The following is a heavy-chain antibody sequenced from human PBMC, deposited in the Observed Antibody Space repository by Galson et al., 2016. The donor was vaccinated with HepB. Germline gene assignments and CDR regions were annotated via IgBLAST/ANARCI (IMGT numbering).Heavy chain of an antibody. V-gene: IGHV3-15*01. Sequence: SLRLSCAASGFHFMTYAMSWVRQAPGKGLEWVGRIKSYTDGGTTEYAAPMKGRFTFSRDESNNRLYLQMNSLKTEDTAVYYCTTSSTRGYTYGPSAYWGRGTLVAVSS. CDR1: GFHFMTYA. J-gene: IGHJ4*02. D-gene: IGHD5-18*01. CDR3: TTSSTRGYTYGPSAY. CDR2: IKSYTDGGTT.